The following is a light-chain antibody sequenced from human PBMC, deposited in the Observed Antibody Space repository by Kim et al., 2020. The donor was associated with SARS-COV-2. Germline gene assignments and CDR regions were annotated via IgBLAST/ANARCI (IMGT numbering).Light chain of an antibody. CDR1: RLRSYY. J-gene: IGLJ3*02. CDR3: NSRDSSGNHWV. V-gene: IGLV3-19*01. CDR2: GKD. Sequence: LRQTVRITCLGDRLRSYYASWHQQKPGQAPVLVIYGKDNRPSGIPARFAGASSGKTASLTITGAQAEVEADYYSNSRDSSGNHWVFGGGTKLTV.